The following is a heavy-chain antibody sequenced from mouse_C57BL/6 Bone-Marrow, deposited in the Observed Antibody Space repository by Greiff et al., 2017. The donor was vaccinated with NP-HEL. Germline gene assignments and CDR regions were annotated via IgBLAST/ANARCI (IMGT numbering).Heavy chain of an antibody. D-gene: IGHD2-4*01. CDR1: GYTFTSYG. V-gene: IGHV1-81*01. Sequence: VMLVESGAELARPGASVKLSCKASGYTFTSYGISWVKQRTGQGLEWIGEIYPRSGNTYYNEKFKGKATLTADKSSSTAYMELRSLTSEDSAVYFCAMIYYDYLLFDYWGQGTTLTVSS. CDR2: IYPRSGNT. CDR3: AMIYYDYLLFDY. J-gene: IGHJ2*01.